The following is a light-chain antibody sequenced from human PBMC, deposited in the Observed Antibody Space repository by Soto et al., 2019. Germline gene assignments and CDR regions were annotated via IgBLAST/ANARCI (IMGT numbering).Light chain of an antibody. CDR1: QSVGNNY. V-gene: IGKV3-20*01. CDR2: GAS. Sequence: EIVLTQSPGTLSLSPGERATLSCRASQSVGNNYLAWYQQKPCQAPRLLIYGASSRATGIPDRFIGSGSGTDFTLTISRPEAEDFPVYYCHQCALSPRTFGQGTAVEIK. CDR3: HQCALSPRT. J-gene: IGKJ1*01.